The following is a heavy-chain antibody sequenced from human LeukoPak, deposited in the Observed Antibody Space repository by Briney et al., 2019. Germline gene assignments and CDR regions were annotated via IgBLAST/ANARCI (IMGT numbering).Heavy chain of an antibody. Sequence: PSETLSLTXTVSGGSISSSSYYWGCIRQPPGKGLEWIGSIYYSGSTYYNPSLKSRVTISVDTSKNQFSLKLSSVTAADTAVYYCARQDTDMVEVLYWAFDIWGQGTMVTVPS. D-gene: IGHD5-18*01. CDR3: ARQDTDMVEVLYWAFDI. CDR1: GGSISSSSYY. CDR2: IYYSGST. V-gene: IGHV4-39*01. J-gene: IGHJ3*02.